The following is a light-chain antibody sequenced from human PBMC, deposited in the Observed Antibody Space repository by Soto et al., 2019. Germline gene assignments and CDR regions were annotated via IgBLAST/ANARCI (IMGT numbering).Light chain of an antibody. CDR2: EGS. V-gene: IGLV2-23*03. Sequence: QSALTQPASVSGSPGQSITISCTGSSSDVGSYNLVSWYQHYPGKAPKLMMYEGSKRPSGISNRFSGSKSGNTASLTISGLQAEDEADYYCSSYAGSNSVIFGGGTKVTVL. CDR1: SSDVGSYNL. J-gene: IGLJ2*01. CDR3: SSYAGSNSVI.